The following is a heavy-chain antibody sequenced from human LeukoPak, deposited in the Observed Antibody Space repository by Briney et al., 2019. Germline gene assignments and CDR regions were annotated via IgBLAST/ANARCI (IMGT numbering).Heavy chain of an antibody. D-gene: IGHD5-12*01. CDR2: INHSGST. CDR1: GGSFSGYY. J-gene: IGHJ4*02. Sequence: KASETLSLTCAVYGGSFSGYYWSWIRQPPGKGLEWIGEINHSGSTNYNPSLKSRVTISVDTSKNQFSLKLSSVTAADTAVYYCAREGSGDEPDMYYFDYWGQGTLVTVSS. V-gene: IGHV4-34*01. CDR3: AREGSGDEPDMYYFDY.